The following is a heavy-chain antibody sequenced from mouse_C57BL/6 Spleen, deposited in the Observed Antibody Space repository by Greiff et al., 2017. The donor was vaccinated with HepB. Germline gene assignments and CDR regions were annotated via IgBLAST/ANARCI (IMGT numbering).Heavy chain of an antibody. CDR1: GYTFTGYC. V-gene: IGHV1-64*01. CDR3: GREGNTRVDYCAMDY. D-gene: IGHD1-1*01. CDR2: IHPNSGST. Sequence: QVQLQQPGAELVKPGASVKLSCKASGYTFTGYCMHWVKQSPGQGLEWIGMIHPNSGSTNYNEKFKSKATMTVDKSSSTAYMQLSSLTSEDSAVYYCGREGNTRVDYCAMDYWGQGTSVTVSS. J-gene: IGHJ4*01.